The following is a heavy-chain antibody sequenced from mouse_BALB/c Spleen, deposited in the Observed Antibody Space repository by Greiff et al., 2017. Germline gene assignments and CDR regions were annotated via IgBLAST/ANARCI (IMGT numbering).Heavy chain of an antibody. D-gene: IGHD3-3*01. CDR1: GFTFSSYA. Sequence: EVQVVESGGGLVKPGGSLKFSCAASGFTFSSYAMSWVRQTPEKRLEWVASISSGGSTYYPDSVKGRFTISRDNARNILYLQMSSLRSEDTAMYYCAREGGAWFAYWGQGTLVTVSA. V-gene: IGHV5-6-5*01. CDR3: AREGGAWFAY. CDR2: ISSGGST. J-gene: IGHJ3*01.